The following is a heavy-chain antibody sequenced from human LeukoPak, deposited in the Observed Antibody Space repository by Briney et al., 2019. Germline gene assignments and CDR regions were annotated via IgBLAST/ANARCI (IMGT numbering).Heavy chain of an antibody. J-gene: IGHJ4*02. Sequence: GGSLRLSCAASGFTFSSYSMNWVRQAPGKGLEWVSSISSSSSYIYYADSVKGRFTICRDNAKNSLYLQMNSLRAEDTAVYYCARGEWFGELGIDYWGQGTLVTVSS. CDR2: ISSSSSYI. D-gene: IGHD3-10*01. CDR3: ARGEWFGELGIDY. V-gene: IGHV3-21*01. CDR1: GFTFSSYS.